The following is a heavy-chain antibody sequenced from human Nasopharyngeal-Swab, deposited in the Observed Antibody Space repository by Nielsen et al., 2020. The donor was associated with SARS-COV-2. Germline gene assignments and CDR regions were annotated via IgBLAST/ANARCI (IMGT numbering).Heavy chain of an antibody. CDR1: GFTFSSYW. Sequence: GGSLRLSCAASGFTFSSYWMHWVRQAPGKGLEWVSRINSDGSSTSYADSVKGRFTISRDNAKNTLYLQMNSLRAEDTAVYYCARGGAAAEGYYGMDVWGQGTTVTVSS. V-gene: IGHV3-74*01. CDR2: INSDGSST. D-gene: IGHD6-13*01. CDR3: ARGGAAAEGYYGMDV. J-gene: IGHJ6*02.